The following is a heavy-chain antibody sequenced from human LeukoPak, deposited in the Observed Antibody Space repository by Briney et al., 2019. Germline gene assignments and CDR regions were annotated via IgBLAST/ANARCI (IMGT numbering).Heavy chain of an antibody. V-gene: IGHV3-23*01. CDR3: AKEAYYDFWSGYYTGFGGDY. CDR1: GFTFSSYA. CDR2: ISGSGGST. Sequence: GSLRLSCAASGFTFSSYAMSWVRQAPGKGLEWVSAISGSGGSTYYADSVKGRFTISRDNSKNTLYLQMNSLRAEDTAVYYCAKEAYYDFWSGYYTGFGGDYWGQGTLVTISS. J-gene: IGHJ4*02. D-gene: IGHD3-3*01.